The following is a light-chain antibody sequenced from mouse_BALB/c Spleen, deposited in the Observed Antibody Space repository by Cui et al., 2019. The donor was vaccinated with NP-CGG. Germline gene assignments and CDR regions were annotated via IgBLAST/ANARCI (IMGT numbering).Light chain of an antibody. Sequence: QAVVTLGSALTTSPGETVTFTCRSSTGAVTTSNYANWVQEKPDHLFTGLIGGTNNRAPGVPARFSGSLIGDKAALTITGAQTEDEAIYFCALWYSNHWVFGGGTKLTVL. V-gene: IGLV1*01. CDR2: GTN. CDR1: TGAVTTSNY. CDR3: ALWYSNHWV. J-gene: IGLJ1*01.